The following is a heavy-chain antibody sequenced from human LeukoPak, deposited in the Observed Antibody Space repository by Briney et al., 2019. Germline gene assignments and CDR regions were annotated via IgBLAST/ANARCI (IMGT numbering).Heavy chain of an antibody. D-gene: IGHD3-10*01. CDR3: AKARRGFMVRGRNYYYGMDV. V-gene: IGHV3-30*18. J-gene: IGHJ6*04. CDR2: ISYDGSKK. CDR1: GFTFSSYG. Sequence: GRSLRLSCAASGFTFSSYGMHWVRQAPGKGLEWVAVISYDGSKKYYADSVKGRFTISRDNSKNTLYLQMNSLRAEDTAVYYCAKARRGFMVRGRNYYYGMDVWGKGTTVTVSS.